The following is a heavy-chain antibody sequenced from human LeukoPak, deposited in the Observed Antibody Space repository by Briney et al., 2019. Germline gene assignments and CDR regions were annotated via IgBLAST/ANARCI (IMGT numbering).Heavy chain of an antibody. J-gene: IGHJ4*02. CDR2: MNPNSGNT. CDR3: ARLEYSSSSTDY. V-gene: IGHV1-8*01. D-gene: IGHD6-6*01. CDR1: GYTFTSYD. Sequence: ASVKVSCKASGYTFTSYDINWVRQATGQGLEWMGWMNPNSGNTGYAQKFQGRVTMTTDTSTSTAYMELRSLRSDDTAVYYCARLEYSSSSTDYWGQGTLVTVSS.